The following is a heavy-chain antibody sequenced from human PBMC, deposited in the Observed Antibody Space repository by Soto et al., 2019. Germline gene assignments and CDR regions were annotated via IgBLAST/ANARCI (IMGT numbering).Heavy chain of an antibody. CDR3: ASTTLLYGDYNRVYAFDI. Sequence: QLQLQESGPGLVKPSGTLSLTCTVSGGSISSSSYYWGWIRQPPGKGLEWIGSIYYSGSTYYNPSLKSRVTISVDTSKNQFSLKLSSVTAADTAVYYCASTTLLYGDYNRVYAFDIWGQGTMVTVSS. J-gene: IGHJ3*02. D-gene: IGHD4-17*01. CDR2: IYYSGST. CDR1: GGSISSSSYY. V-gene: IGHV4-39*01.